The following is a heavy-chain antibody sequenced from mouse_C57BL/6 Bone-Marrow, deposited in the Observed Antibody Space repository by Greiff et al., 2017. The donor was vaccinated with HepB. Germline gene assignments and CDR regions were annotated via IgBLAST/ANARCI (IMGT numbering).Heavy chain of an antibody. CDR2: IRLKSDNYAT. Sequence: EVMLVESGGGLVQPGGSMKLSCVASGFTFSNYWMNWVRQSPEKGLEWVAQIRLKSDNYATHYAESVKGRFTISRDDSKSSVYLQMNNLRAEDTGIYYCTGPQSYYGSSGWFAYWGQGTLVTVSA. V-gene: IGHV6-3*01. CDR3: TGPQSYYGSSGWFAY. D-gene: IGHD1-1*01. CDR1: GFTFSNYW. J-gene: IGHJ3*01.